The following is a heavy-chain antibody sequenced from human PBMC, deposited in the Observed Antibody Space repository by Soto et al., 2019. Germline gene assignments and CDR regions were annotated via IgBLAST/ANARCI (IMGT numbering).Heavy chain of an antibody. V-gene: IGHV3-33*01. J-gene: IGHJ6*02. CDR2: IWYDGSNK. Sequence: QVQLVESGGGVVQPGRSLRLSCAAYGFTFSSYGMHWVRQAPGKGLEWVADIWYDGSNKYYADSVKGRFTISRDNSKNTLYLQMTSLRAEDTAVYYCARLQLLVGGYYYGLDVWGQGTTVTVSS. CDR3: ARLQLLVGGYYYGLDV. CDR1: GFTFSSYG. D-gene: IGHD6-19*01.